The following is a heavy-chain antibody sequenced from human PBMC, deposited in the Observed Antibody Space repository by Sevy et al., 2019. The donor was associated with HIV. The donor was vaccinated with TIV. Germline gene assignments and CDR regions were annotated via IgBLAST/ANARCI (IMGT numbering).Heavy chain of an antibody. V-gene: IGHV3-13*01. CDR2: INTVGDT. CDR3: AKDAVEYYGSGNLH. Sequence: GGSLRLSCAASGFTFSTYGMHWVRQATGKGLEWVSAINTVGDTYYPGSVKGRFTISRENAKNSLYLQMNSLSAEDTAVYYCAKDAVEYYGSGNLHWGQGTLVTVSS. D-gene: IGHD3-10*01. CDR1: GFTFSTYG. J-gene: IGHJ4*02.